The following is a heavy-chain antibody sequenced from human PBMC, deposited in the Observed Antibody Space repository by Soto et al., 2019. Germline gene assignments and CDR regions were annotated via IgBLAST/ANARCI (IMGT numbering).Heavy chain of an antibody. D-gene: IGHD3-22*01. Sequence: EVQLVESGGGLVQPGGSLRLSCAASGFTFSSYEMNWVRQAPGKGLEWVSYISSSGSTIYYADSVKGRFTISRDNAKNSLYLQMNSLRAEDTAVYYCARDRSYYYDSSGYYYRGWYFDLWGRGTLVTVSS. J-gene: IGHJ2*01. V-gene: IGHV3-48*03. CDR2: ISSSGSTI. CDR1: GFTFSSYE. CDR3: ARDRSYYYDSSGYYYRGWYFDL.